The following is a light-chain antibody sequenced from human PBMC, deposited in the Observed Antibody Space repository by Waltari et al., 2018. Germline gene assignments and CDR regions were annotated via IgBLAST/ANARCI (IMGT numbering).Light chain of an antibody. Sequence: DVVMAQSPLSLPVTLGQPASISCRSGQSLVHSDGNTYLNWFQQRPGQSPRRLIYKVSKRDPGVPDIFSGSGSGTDFTLKITRVEAEDVGVYYCMQGTHWPFTFGPGTKVDI. CDR3: MQGTHWPFT. CDR1: QSLVHSDGNTY. V-gene: IGKV2-30*02. J-gene: IGKJ3*01. CDR2: KVS.